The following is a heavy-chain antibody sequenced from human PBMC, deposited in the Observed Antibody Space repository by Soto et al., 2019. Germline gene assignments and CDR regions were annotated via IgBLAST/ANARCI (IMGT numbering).Heavy chain of an antibody. J-gene: IGHJ6*02. CDR2: MNPNRGNT. CDR1: GYTFPRYD. D-gene: IGHD1-26*01. V-gene: IGHV1-8*01. CDR3: ARVDQDSGSYKALYYYGMDV. Sequence: VKLYCKASGYTFPRYDTNWVRPPTRQEHKWMGWMNPNRGNTGYAQKFQGRVTMTRNTAINTSPIELSSLRSEDTAVYYCARVDQDSGSYKALYYYGMDVWGQGTTVTVSS.